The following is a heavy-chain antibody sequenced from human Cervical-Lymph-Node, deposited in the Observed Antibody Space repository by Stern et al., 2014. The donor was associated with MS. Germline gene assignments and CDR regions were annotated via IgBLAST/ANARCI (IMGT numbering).Heavy chain of an antibody. D-gene: IGHD3-16*01. CDR3: ANYIFGRNYAMDV. CDR1: GFTFDAYA. Sequence: EVQLVESGGGLVQPGRSLRLSCAASGFTFDAYAMHWVRQAPGKGLEWVSCISVNSGIIGYASSVKGRFTIFRDNAKNSLYLQMNSLRAEDTALYYFANYIFGRNYAMDVWGQGTTVTVSS. CDR2: ISVNSGII. J-gene: IGHJ6*02. V-gene: IGHV3-9*01.